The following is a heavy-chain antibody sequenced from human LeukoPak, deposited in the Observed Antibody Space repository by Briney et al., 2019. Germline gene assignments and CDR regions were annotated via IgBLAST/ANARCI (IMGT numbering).Heavy chain of an antibody. CDR2: IYHSGST. CDR1: GGSISSSNW. D-gene: IGHD1-1*01. J-gene: IGHJ4*02. V-gene: IGHV4-4*02. CDR3: ARDGSTTGTTTDY. Sequence: PSETLSLTCAVSGGSISSSNWWSRVRQPPGRGLEWIGEIYHSGSTNYNPSLKSRATVSVDKSKNQFSLKLSSVTAADTAVYYCARDGSTTGTTTDYWGQGTLVTVSS.